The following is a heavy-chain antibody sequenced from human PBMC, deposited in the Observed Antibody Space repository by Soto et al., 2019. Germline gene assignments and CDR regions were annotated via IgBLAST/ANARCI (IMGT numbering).Heavy chain of an antibody. D-gene: IGHD6-6*01. V-gene: IGHV5-10-1*01. J-gene: IGHJ4*02. CDR2: IDPSDSYT. CDR1: GYSFTSYW. CDR3: ARSVGSSSGSSGQQGDY. Sequence: PGESLKISCKGSGYSFTSYWISWVRQMPGKGLEWMGRIDPSDSYTNYSPSFQGHVTISADKSISTAYLQWSSLKASDTAMYYCARSVGSSSGSSGQQGDYWGQGTLVTVSS.